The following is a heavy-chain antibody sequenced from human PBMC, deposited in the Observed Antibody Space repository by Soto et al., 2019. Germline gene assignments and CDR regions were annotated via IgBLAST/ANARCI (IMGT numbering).Heavy chain of an antibody. V-gene: IGHV3-23*01. CDR3: AKERSSRFLSGLFFDV. J-gene: IGHJ4*02. Sequence: EVQLLESGGGLVQPGGSLRLSCVASGFTFGAFAMSWVRQAPGKGLEWVSGIAISAVDSYTAPSVKGRFTTSRDDSKNTLYLQMQNLRAEDTAVYYCAKERSSRFLSGLFFDVWGPGNLVTVSS. CDR1: GFTFGAFA. D-gene: IGHD3-3*01. CDR2: IAISAVDS.